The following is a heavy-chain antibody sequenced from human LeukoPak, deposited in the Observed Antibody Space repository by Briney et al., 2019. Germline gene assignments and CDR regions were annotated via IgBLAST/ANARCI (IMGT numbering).Heavy chain of an antibody. D-gene: IGHD5-18*01. V-gene: IGHV3-49*04. J-gene: IGHJ4*02. CDR2: IRSKGYGGTT. Sequence: GRSLRLSCTGSGFTFGDYAMSWVRQAPGQGLEWVGFIRSKGYGGTTEYAASVKGRFTISRDDFKSVAYLQMNSLITEDTAVYYCTRDVRHSYGPPSDYWGQGTLVTVSS. CDR3: TRDVRHSYGPPSDY. CDR1: GFTFGDYA.